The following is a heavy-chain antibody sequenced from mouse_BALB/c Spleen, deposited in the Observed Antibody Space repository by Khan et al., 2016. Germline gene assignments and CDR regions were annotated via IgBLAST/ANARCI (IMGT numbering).Heavy chain of an antibody. V-gene: IGHV5-2*01. Sequence: EVELVESGGGLVQPGESLKLSCESNEYEFPSHDMSWVRKTPEKRLELVAAINSDGGSTYYPDTMERRFIISRDNTKKTLYLQMSSLRSEDTALYYGASEGSYGAMDYWGQGTSVTVSS. CDR3: ASEGSYGAMDY. CDR2: INSDGGST. CDR1: EYEFPSHD. J-gene: IGHJ4*01. D-gene: IGHD1-1*02.